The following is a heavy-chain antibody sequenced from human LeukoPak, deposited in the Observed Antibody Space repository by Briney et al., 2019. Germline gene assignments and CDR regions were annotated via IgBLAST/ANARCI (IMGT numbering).Heavy chain of an antibody. Sequence: SETLSLTCSVSGASISGGTYHWGWIRQPPGKGLEWIGSIYYTGSTYDNPSLKSRVTISVDTSKNQFSLKLSSVTAADTAVYYCARRGGGGRTFDYWGQGTLVTVSS. V-gene: IGHV4-39*01. D-gene: IGHD3-16*01. CDR1: GASISGGTYH. J-gene: IGHJ4*02. CDR2: IYYTGST. CDR3: ARRGGGGRTFDY.